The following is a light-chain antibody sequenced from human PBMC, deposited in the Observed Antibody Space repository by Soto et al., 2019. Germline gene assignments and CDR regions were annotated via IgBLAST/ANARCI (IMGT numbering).Light chain of an antibody. J-gene: IGKJ4*01. CDR3: MQRKEFPLT. Sequence: EIVMTQTPLSLPVTPGEPASIFCRSSQSLLNSDGNTFLDWYLQKPGQSPQLLIYTVSYRASGVPDRFSGSGSGTDFTLKISRVEAEDVGVYYCMQRKEFPLTFAGGTKVEIK. V-gene: IGKV2-40*01. CDR2: TVS. CDR1: QSLLNSDGNTF.